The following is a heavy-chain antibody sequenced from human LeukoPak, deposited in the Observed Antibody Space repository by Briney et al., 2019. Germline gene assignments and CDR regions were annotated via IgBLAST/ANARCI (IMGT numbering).Heavy chain of an antibody. CDR1: KFTFSHYG. CDR2: ISYDGSNK. J-gene: IGHJ4*02. D-gene: IGHD6-19*01. CDR3: ARVSGWYYFDY. V-gene: IGHV3-30*03. Sequence: PGGSLRLSCTASKFTFSHYGMQWVRQAPGKGLEWVAVISYDGSNKYYADSVKGRFTISRDNSKNTLYLQMNSLRAEDTAVYYCARVSGWYYFDYWGQGTLATVSS.